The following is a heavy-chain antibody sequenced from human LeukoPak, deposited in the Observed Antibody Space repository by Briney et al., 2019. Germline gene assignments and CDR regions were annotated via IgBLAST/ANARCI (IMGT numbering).Heavy chain of an antibody. CDR3: ARGTGLPGGYEAFDI. Sequence: PSETLSLTCTVSGGSISSSSYYWGWIRQPPGKGLEWIGSIYYSGSTYYNPSLKSRVTISVDTSKNQFSLKLSSVTAADTAVYCCARGTGLPGGYEAFDIWGQGTMVTVSS. J-gene: IGHJ3*02. D-gene: IGHD5-12*01. CDR2: IYYSGST. CDR1: GGSISSSSYY. V-gene: IGHV4-39*07.